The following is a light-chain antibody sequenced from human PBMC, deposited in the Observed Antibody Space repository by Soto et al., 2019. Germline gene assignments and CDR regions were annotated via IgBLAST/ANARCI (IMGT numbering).Light chain of an antibody. CDR3: SSYAGNNILV. Sequence: QSVLTQPASVSGSPGQSITISCTGTSSDVGTYYLVSWYHQHPGKVHKVMIYEGTKRPSGVSGRFSGSKSGNTASLTISSLQDEDEANYYCSSYAGNNILVFGTGTKLTVL. V-gene: IGLV2-23*01. J-gene: IGLJ1*01. CDR2: EGT. CDR1: SSDVGTYYL.